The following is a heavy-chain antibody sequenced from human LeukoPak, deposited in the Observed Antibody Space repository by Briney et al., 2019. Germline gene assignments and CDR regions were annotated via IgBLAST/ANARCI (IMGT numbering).Heavy chain of an antibody. CDR1: GNYW. Sequence: GGSLRLSCAASGNYWMHWVRKAPGKGLVWVSHINSDGSWTSYADSVKGRFTISKDNAKNTVYLQMNNLRAEDTAVYYCVSFYETYWGRGTLVTVSS. CDR3: VSFYETY. V-gene: IGHV3-74*01. D-gene: IGHD2-2*01. J-gene: IGHJ4*02. CDR2: INSDGSWT.